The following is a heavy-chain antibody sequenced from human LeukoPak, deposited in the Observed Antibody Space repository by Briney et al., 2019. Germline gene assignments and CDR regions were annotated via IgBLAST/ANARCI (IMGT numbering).Heavy chain of an antibody. CDR2: TSGSGGST. V-gene: IGHV3-23*01. D-gene: IGHD6-13*01. CDR1: GFAFSSYA. Sequence: PGGSLRLSCAASGFAFSSYAMSWVRQAPGEGLEWVSTTSGSGGSTDYSDSVTGRFIISRDNSKSTLYLQMSSLRADDTAVYYCAKGGSFRAFDYWGQGTLVTVSS. J-gene: IGHJ4*02. CDR3: AKGGSFRAFDY.